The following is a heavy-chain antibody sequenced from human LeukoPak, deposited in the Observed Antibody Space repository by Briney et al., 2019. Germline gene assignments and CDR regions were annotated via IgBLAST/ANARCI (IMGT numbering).Heavy chain of an antibody. D-gene: IGHD6-13*01. CDR2: MSPNSGDT. Sequence: ASVKVSCKASGYTFTTYDITWVRQATGQGLEWMGWMSPNSGDTAYAQKFQGRAAMTRDTSISTAYMELSSLRSEDTAVYYCARGDSSSLFDYWGQGTLVTVSS. CDR3: ARGDSSSLFDY. J-gene: IGHJ4*02. V-gene: IGHV1-8*01. CDR1: GYTFTTYD.